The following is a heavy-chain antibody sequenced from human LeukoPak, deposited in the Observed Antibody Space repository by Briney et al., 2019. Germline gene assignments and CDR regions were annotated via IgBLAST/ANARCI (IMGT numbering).Heavy chain of an antibody. D-gene: IGHD3-9*01. Sequence: SETLSLTCAVYGGSFSGYYWSWIRQHPGKGLEWIGYIYYSGRTYYNPSLKSRVTISVDTSKNQFSLKLSSVTAADTAVYYCARQDYDILTGYCSGFDYWGQGTLVTVSS. CDR1: GGSFSGYY. CDR3: ARQDYDILTGYCSGFDY. V-gene: IGHV4-34*01. CDR2: IYYSGRT. J-gene: IGHJ4*02.